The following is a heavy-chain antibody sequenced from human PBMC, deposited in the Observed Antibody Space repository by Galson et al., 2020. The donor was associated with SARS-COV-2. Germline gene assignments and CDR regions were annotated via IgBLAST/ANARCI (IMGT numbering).Heavy chain of an antibody. D-gene: IGHD3-16*01. CDR3: ARDPLYDYVWGSWDY. V-gene: IGHV1-2*02. J-gene: IGHJ4*02. CDR2: INPNSGGP. CDR1: GYTFTGYY. Sequence: ASVKVSCKASGYTFTGYYMHWVRQAPGQGLEWMGWINPNSGGPNYAQKFQGRVTMTRDTSISTAYMELSRLRSDDTAVYYCARDPLYDYVWGSWDYWGQGTLVTVSS.